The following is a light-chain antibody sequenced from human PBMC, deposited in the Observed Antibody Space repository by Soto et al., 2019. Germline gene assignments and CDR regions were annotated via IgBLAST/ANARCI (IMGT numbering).Light chain of an antibody. Sequence: EIVLTQSPGTPSLSPGERATLSCRASQSVSNNYLAWYQQKPGQAPRLLIYGASNRATGIPDRFSGSGSGTDFTLTISSLEPEDFAVYYCQQRSNWPWTFGQGTKVDIK. CDR1: QSVSNNY. V-gene: IGKV3D-20*02. J-gene: IGKJ1*01. CDR3: QQRSNWPWT. CDR2: GAS.